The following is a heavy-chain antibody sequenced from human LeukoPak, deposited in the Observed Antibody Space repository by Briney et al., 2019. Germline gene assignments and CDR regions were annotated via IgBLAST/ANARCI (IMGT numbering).Heavy chain of an antibody. V-gene: IGHV3-21*01. CDR1: GFTFSSYS. D-gene: IGHD4-11*01. J-gene: IGHJ4*02. CDR2: ISSRSSYI. Sequence: GGSLRLSCAASGFTFSSYSMNWVRQAPGKGLEWVSSISSRSSYIYYADSVRGRFTISRDNAKNSLYLQMNSLRAEDTAVYYCASPASNYAVANQDYWGQGTLVTVSS. CDR3: ASPASNYAVANQDY.